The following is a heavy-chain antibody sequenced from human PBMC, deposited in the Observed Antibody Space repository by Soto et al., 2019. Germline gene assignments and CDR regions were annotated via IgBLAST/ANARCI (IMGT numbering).Heavy chain of an antibody. J-gene: IGHJ3*02. CDR1: GFPFSTYG. V-gene: IGHV3-33*03. D-gene: IGHD1-1*01. CDR3: ATELNDMQAFNI. CDR2: IWNDGSNK. Sequence: QVQLVESGGGVVQPGRSLRLSCVASGFPFSTYGMHWVRQAPGKGLEWVAMIWNDGSNKYYTDSMKDRFTISRDNSKITLYLQMSSLRDDDSAVYYCATELNDMQAFNIWGQGTMVTVSS.